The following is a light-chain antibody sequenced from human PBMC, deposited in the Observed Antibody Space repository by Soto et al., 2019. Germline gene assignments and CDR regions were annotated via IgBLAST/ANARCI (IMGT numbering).Light chain of an antibody. CDR3: QTWDTGARVV. V-gene: IGLV4-69*01. J-gene: IGLJ2*01. CDR2: LSSDGSH. Sequence: QSVLTQSPSASASLGASVKLTCTLSSGHSSYAIAWHQQQPEKGPRYLMKLSSDGSHSKGDGIPDRFSGSSSGAERYITISSLQSEDEADYSCQTWDTGARVVFGGGTKLTVL. CDR1: SGHSSYA.